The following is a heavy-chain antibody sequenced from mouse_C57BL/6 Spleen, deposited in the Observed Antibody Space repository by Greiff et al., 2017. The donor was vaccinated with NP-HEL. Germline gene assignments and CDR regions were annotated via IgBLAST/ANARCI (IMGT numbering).Heavy chain of an antibody. J-gene: IGHJ4*01. Sequence: VQLQQPGAELVRPGSSVKLSCKASGYTFTSYWMDWVKQRPGQGLEWIGNIYPSDSETHYNQKFKDKATLTVDKSSSTAYMQLSSLTSEDSAVYYCARSGRHYYAMDYWGQGTSVTVSS. CDR3: ARSGRHYYAMDY. D-gene: IGHD3-1*01. CDR2: IYPSDSET. V-gene: IGHV1-61*01. CDR1: GYTFTSYW.